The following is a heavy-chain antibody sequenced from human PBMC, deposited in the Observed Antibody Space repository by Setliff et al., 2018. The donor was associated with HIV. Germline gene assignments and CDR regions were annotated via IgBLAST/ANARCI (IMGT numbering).Heavy chain of an antibody. J-gene: IGHJ6*03. CDR3: ARVSSTYWYSIFRNYYYHMDV. Sequence: SETLSLTCAVYGGSFNGYSWTWIRQPPGKGLEWIGGINHSGSTNYNPSLKSRVTISVDTSKTQFSLKLSSVTAADTAVYYCARVSSTYWYSIFRNYYYHMDVWGKGTTVTVSS. CDR2: INHSGST. D-gene: IGHD2-8*02. V-gene: IGHV4-34*01. CDR1: GGSFNGYS.